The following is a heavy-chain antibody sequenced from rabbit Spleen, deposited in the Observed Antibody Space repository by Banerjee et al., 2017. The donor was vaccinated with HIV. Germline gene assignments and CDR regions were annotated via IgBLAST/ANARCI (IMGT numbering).Heavy chain of an antibody. CDR1: GFSFSTIYW. CDR2: SNTGNTEAT. Sequence: QERLVESGGGLVQPEGSLTLTCTASGFSFSTIYWICWVRQAPGKGLEWIGCSNTGNTEATYYASWARGRFTISKTSSTTETLQMTSLTVADTATYFCARSYAGKAISSLNLWGPGTLVTVS. V-gene: IGHV1S45*01. D-gene: IGHD4-2*01. J-gene: IGHJ4*01. CDR3: ARSYAGKAISSLNL.